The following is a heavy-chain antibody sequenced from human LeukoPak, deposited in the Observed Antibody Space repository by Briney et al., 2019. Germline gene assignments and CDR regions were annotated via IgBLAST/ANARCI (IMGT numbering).Heavy chain of an antibody. V-gene: IGHV3-48*01. Sequence: GGSLRLSCAASGFTFNNYIMNWVRQAPGKGLEWVSYISSSSSTIYYADSVKGRFTISRDNAKNSLYLQMNSLRAEDTAVYYCARDMWADGDYPVPFNAFDIWGQGTMVTVSS. D-gene: IGHD4-17*01. CDR3: ARDMWADGDYPVPFNAFDI. CDR1: GFTFNNYI. J-gene: IGHJ3*02. CDR2: ISSSSSTI.